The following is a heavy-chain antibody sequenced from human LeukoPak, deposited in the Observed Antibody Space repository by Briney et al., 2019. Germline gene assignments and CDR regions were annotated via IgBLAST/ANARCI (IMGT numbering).Heavy chain of an antibody. D-gene: IGHD2-21*02. CDR2: FDPEDGET. CDR3: AILCGGDCYSSGDNWFDP. CDR1: GYTLTELS. J-gene: IGHJ5*02. Sequence: ASVKVXCXVSGYTLTELSMHWVRQAPGKGREGRGGFDPEDGETIYAQKFQGRVTMTEDTSTDTAYMELSSLRSEDTAVYYCAILCGGDCYSSGDNWFDPWGQGTLVTVSS. V-gene: IGHV1-24*01.